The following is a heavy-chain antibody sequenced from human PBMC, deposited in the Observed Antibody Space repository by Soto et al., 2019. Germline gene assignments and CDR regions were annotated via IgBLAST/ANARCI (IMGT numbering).Heavy chain of an antibody. V-gene: IGHV3-23*01. CDR1: GFPFSDYA. CDR2: ITATDGST. J-gene: IGHJ4*02. CDR3: VKGLYVWGVTGDY. D-gene: IGHD3-10*02. Sequence: EVQLLESGGGVAQPGGSLRVSCAASGFPFSDYAMSWVGQAPGKGLEWVSIITATDGSTYYADSVKGRFTISRDDAKNTLHLQMNSLRVEDTAVYYCVKGLYVWGVTGDYWGQGTLVTVSS.